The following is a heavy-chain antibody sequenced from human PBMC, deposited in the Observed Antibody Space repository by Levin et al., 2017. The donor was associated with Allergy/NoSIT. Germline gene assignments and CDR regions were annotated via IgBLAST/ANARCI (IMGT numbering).Heavy chain of an antibody. J-gene: IGHJ4*02. CDR1: RYIFSDYF. CDR3: AGDLYNDDSVFGY. CDR2: INPHSGDT. Sequence: ASVKVSCKASRYIFSDYFIHWVRQAPGQGLEWMGWINPHSGDTKYAQEFQGRVTMTRDTSMSTAYMELTKLTSDDPAVYYCAGDLYNDDSVFGYWGQGTLVNVFS. D-gene: IGHD3-22*01. V-gene: IGHV1-2*02.